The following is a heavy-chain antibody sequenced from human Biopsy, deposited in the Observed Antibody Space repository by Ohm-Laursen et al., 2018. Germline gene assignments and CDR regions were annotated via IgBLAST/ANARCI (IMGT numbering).Heavy chain of an antibody. CDR2: ISYTGGI. CDR1: GGSISGYH. D-gene: IGHD3-3*01. V-gene: IGHV4-59*08. J-gene: IGHJ4*02. Sequence: SQTLSLTCTVSGGSISGYHWSWIRKSPGKGLEWLAYISYTGGITSNPSLNGRATMSLNTSKNQLSLSLSSVTAADTAVYYCARRTLFTHYFDFWGPGTLVTVSS. CDR3: ARRTLFTHYFDF.